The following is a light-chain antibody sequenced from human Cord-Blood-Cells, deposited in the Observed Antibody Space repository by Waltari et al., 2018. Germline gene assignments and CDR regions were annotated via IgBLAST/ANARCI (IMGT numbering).Light chain of an antibody. J-gene: IGLJ2*01. Sequence: QSALTQPPSVSGSPGQSVTISCTGTSSDVGSYNRVSWYQPPPGTAPKLMIYEVSNRPSGVPARVSGAKAGNTASLTISGLQAEDESDYYCSSYTSSSTLVFGGGTKLTVL. CDR3: SSYTSSSTLV. CDR1: SSDVGSYNR. V-gene: IGLV2-18*02. CDR2: EVS.